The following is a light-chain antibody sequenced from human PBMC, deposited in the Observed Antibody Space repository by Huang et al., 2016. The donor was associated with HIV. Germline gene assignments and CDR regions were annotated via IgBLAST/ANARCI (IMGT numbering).Light chain of an antibody. CDR2: GAS. CDR1: QTVRNSY. J-gene: IGKJ2*01. Sequence: EIVLTQSPGTLSLSPGEGATLSCRSSQTVRNSYLAWYQQKSGQPPRLLIYGASSRATGVPDRFIGGGSGTDVTLIISRLDAEDFAVYFCQQYGMSPRTFGQGTKLEI. CDR3: QQYGMSPRT. V-gene: IGKV3-20*01.